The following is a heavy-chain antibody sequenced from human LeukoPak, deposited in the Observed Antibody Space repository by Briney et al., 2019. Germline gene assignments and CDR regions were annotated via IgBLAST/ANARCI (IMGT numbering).Heavy chain of an antibody. CDR2: IYTSGST. J-gene: IGHJ5*02. Sequence: PSETLSLTCTVSGGSISSGSYYWSWIRQPAWKGLEWIGRIYTSGSTNYNPSLKSRVTISVDTSKNQFSLELSSVTAADTSVYYCARTGWLYGSGSMNWFDPWGQGTLVTVSS. CDR1: GGSISSGSYY. D-gene: IGHD3-10*01. CDR3: ARTGWLYGSGSMNWFDP. V-gene: IGHV4-61*02.